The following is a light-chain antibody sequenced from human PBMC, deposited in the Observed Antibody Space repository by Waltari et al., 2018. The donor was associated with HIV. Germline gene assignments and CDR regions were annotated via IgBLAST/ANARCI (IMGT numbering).Light chain of an antibody. CDR2: KAS. CDR3: QQYSFYSGT. Sequence: DIQMTQSPSTLSASVGERVTITCRASQSINTYLAWYQQKPGKAPKLLIYKASSLQSGVPSRFSGSGSGTEFTLTISSLQPDDFASYYCQQYSFYSGTFGQGTKVEIK. CDR1: QSINTY. J-gene: IGKJ1*01. V-gene: IGKV1-5*03.